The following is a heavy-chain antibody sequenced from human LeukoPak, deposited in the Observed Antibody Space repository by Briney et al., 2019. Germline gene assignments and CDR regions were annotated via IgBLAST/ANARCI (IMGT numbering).Heavy chain of an antibody. J-gene: IGHJ6*02. D-gene: IGHD2-15*01. V-gene: IGHV1-46*01. CDR1: GYTFTRYY. CDR3: ATPDCSGGSCYSGVDYYHGMDV. Sequence: ASVTVSFMASGYTFTRYYMHWLRQAAGQGLAWMGIIHPSGCSTSYAQKFQRRVTMTEDTSTDTAYMELSRLTSEDTAVHYCATPDCSGGSCYSGVDYYHGMDVWGQGTTVTVSS. CDR2: IHPSGCST.